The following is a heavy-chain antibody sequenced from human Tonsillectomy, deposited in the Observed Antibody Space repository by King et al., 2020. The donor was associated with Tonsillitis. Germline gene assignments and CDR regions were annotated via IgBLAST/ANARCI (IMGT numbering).Heavy chain of an antibody. CDR1: GGSISDISYY. D-gene: IGHD6-19*01. CDR3: ARAEGDGVAGIMYDP. V-gene: IGHV4-39*07. J-gene: IGHJ5*02. Sequence: QLQESGPGLVKPSATLSLTCTVSGGSISDISYYWGWLRQPPGKGLEWIATIHYSGSTYYNPSLKSRVIVSLDTPNNQLSLKVTSVTAADTAVYYCARAEGDGVAGIMYDPWGQGTRVTVSS. CDR2: IHYSGST.